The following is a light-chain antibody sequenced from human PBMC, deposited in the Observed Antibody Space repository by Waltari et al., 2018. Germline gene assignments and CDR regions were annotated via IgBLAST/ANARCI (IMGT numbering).Light chain of an antibody. Sequence: DIQVTQSPSSLSAAVGDSVSITCRSSQSIGNYLNWYQQKPGKDPKLLIYSASSLQSGVPSRFSGSGSGTDFTLTITSLQPEDFAIYYCQETYSSPPSTFGQGTKVESK. V-gene: IGKV1-39*01. CDR3: QETYSSPPST. CDR1: QSIGNY. J-gene: IGKJ1*01. CDR2: SAS.